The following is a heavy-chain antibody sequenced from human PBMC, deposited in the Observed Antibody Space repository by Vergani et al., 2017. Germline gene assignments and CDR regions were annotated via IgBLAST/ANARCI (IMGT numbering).Heavy chain of an antibody. Sequence: QVQLVQSGAEVKKPGSSVKVSCKASGGTFSSYTISWVRQAPGQGLEWMGRIIPILGIANYAQKFQGRVTITADKSTSTAYMELSSLRSEDTAVYYCATGDRRYYYYYYGMDVWGQGTTVTVSS. CDR1: GGTFSSYT. CDR3: ATGDRRYYYYYYGMDV. J-gene: IGHJ6*02. V-gene: IGHV1-69*02. D-gene: IGHD3-22*01. CDR2: IIPILGIA.